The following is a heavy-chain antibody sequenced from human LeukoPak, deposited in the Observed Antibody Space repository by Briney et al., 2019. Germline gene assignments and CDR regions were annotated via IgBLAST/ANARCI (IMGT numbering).Heavy chain of an antibody. J-gene: IGHJ4*02. Sequence: GGSLRLSCAASGFTFSSYWVNWVRQAPGKGLEWVALMKPDGSKNYYVESVERRFTISRDNAKNSLHLQMNSLRVEDTAVYYCVRAPLRHIWFQYFDFWGQGTLVTVSS. CDR2: MKPDGSKN. D-gene: IGHD3-9*01. CDR1: GFTFSSYW. CDR3: VRAPLRHIWFQYFDF. V-gene: IGHV3-7*01.